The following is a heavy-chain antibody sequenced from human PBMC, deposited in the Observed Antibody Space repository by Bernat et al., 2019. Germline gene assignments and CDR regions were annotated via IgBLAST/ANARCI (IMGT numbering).Heavy chain of an antibody. D-gene: IGHD6-6*01. CDR1: GFTVSSNY. V-gene: IGHV3-66*03. CDR3: ASYARGQQLVPWFDP. CDR2: IYSGGST. Sequence: EVQLVESGGGLIQPGGSLRLSCAASGFTVSSNYMSWVRQAPGKGLEWVSVIYSGGSTYYADSVKGRFTISRDNSKNTLYLQMNSLRAEDTAVYYCASYARGQQLVPWFDPWGQGTLVTVSS. J-gene: IGHJ5*02.